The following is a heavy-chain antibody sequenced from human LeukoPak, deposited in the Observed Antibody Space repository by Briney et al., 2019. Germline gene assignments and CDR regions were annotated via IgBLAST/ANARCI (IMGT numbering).Heavy chain of an antibody. D-gene: IGHD3-10*01. CDR1: GFTFSSYA. CDR3: AKDQMGITMVREARDYFDY. V-gene: IGHV3-23*01. Sequence: GESLKISCAASGFTFSSYAMSWVRQAPGKGLEWVSGISGSAMSTYYADSVKGRFTISRDNSKNTLYLQMNSLRVEDTAVYYCAKDQMGITMVREARDYFDYWGQGSLVTVSS. J-gene: IGHJ4*02. CDR2: ISGSAMST.